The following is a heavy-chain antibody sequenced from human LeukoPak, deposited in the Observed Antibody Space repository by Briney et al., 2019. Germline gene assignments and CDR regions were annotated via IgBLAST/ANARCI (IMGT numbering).Heavy chain of an antibody. Sequence: SETLSLTCAVYGGSFSGYYWSWIRQPPGKGLEWVGEINHSGSTNYNPSLKSRVTISVDTSKNQFSLKLSSVTAADTAVYYCARGRYYGSGSYYNGWFDHWGQGTLVTVSS. CDR2: INHSGST. V-gene: IGHV4-34*01. D-gene: IGHD3-10*01. J-gene: IGHJ5*02. CDR1: GGSFSGYY. CDR3: ARGRYYGSGSYYNGWFDH.